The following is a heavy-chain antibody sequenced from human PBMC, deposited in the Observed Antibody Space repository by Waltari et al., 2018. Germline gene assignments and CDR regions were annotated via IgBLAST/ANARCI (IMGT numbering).Heavy chain of an antibody. CDR3: ARGPRIAVAGASFDY. V-gene: IGHV4-34*01. CDR1: DGSFSAYY. D-gene: IGHD6-19*01. CDR2: INHSGVT. J-gene: IGHJ4*02. Sequence: QVQLQQWGEGLLKPSETLSLPCAVADGSFSAYYWSWLRQPPGKGLEWIGEINHSGVTNYNPSPSRRVTVSVDTSKQQCALRLNSVTAAVTAVYYCARGPRIAVAGASFDYWGQGTQVTVSS.